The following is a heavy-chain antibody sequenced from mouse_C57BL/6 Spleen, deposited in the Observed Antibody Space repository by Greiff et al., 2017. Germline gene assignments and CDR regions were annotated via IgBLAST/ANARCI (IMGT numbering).Heavy chain of an antibody. V-gene: IGHV1-50*01. CDR3: ARKYYGRRYFDV. D-gene: IGHD1-1*01. CDR1: GYTFTSYW. J-gene: IGHJ1*03. CDR2: IDPSDSYT. Sequence: QVQLQQPGAELVKPGASVKLSCKASGYTFTSYWMQWVKQRPGQGLEWIGEIDPSDSYTNYNQKFKGKATLTVDTSSSTAYMQLSSLTSEDSAVYYCARKYYGRRYFDVWGTGTTVTVSS.